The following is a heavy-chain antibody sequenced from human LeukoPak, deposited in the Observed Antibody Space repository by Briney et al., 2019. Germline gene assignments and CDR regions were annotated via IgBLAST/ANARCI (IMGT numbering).Heavy chain of an antibody. D-gene: IGHD2-2*01. V-gene: IGHV3-48*01. Sequence: GGSLRLSCAAAGFTFSTYSVDWVRQTPGKGLEWVSYISSSSSTIYYADSVKGRFTISRDNAKNSLYLQLNSLRAEDTAMYYCAREVVVVPPAHNAFDIWGQGTMVTVSS. CDR3: AREVVVVPPAHNAFDI. J-gene: IGHJ3*02. CDR2: ISSSSSTI. CDR1: GFTFSTYS.